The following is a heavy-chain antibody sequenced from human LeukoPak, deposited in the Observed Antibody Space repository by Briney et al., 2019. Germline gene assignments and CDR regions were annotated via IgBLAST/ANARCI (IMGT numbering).Heavy chain of an antibody. D-gene: IGHD1-26*01. CDR1: GYTFTEYY. CDR3: AREGIVGATNYFDY. CDR2: INPSGGST. J-gene: IGHJ4*02. V-gene: IGHV1-46*01. Sequence: ASVKVSCKASGYTFTEYYMHWVRQAPGQGLEWMGIINPSGGSTTYAQKFQGRVTMTRDTSTSTVYMELSGLTSEDTAAYYCAREGIVGATNYFDYWGQGTLVTVSS.